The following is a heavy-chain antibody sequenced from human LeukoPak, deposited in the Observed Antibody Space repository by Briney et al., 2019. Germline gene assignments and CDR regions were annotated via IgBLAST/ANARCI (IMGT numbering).Heavy chain of an antibody. J-gene: IGHJ5*02. Sequence: GGSLRLSCAASGFTFSSYWMHWVRQAPGKGLVWVSRINSDGSDTSYADSVKGRFTISRDNAKNTVYLQMNSLRDEDTAVYHCARAGITMNGQWCFDPWGQGTLVTVSS. D-gene: IGHD3-22*01. CDR3: ARAGITMNGQWCFDP. CDR2: INSDGSDT. CDR1: GFTFSSYW. V-gene: IGHV3-74*01.